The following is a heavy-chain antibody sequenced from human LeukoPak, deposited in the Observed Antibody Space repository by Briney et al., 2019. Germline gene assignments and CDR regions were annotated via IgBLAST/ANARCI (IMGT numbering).Heavy chain of an antibody. CDR3: AKDPPATVTTLLEDL. CDR2: ISYDGSNK. D-gene: IGHD4-17*01. V-gene: IGHV3-30*18. CDR1: GFTFSSYG. Sequence: GRSLRLSCAASGFTFSSYGMHWVRQAPGKGLEWVAVISYDGSNKYYADSVEGRFTISRDNSKNTLYLQMNSLRAEDTAVYYCAKDPPATVTTLLEDLWGQGTLVTVSS. J-gene: IGHJ4*02.